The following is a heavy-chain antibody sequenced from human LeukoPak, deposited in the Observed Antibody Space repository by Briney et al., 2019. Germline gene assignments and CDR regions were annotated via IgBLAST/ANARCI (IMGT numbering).Heavy chain of an antibody. D-gene: IGHD3-3*01. CDR2: IIPIFGTA. CDR1: GGTFSSYA. Sequence: ASVKVSCKASGGTFSSYAISWVRQAPGQGLEWMGGIIPIFGTANYAQKFQGRVTITADESTSTAYMELSSLRSEDTAVYYCARDFWSGYLAPGPAAYIWGQGTMVTVSS. J-gene: IGHJ3*02. CDR3: ARDFWSGYLAPGPAAYI. V-gene: IGHV1-69*13.